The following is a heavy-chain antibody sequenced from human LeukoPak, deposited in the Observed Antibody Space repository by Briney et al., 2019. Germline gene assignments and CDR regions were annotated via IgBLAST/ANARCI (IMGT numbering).Heavy chain of an antibody. J-gene: IGHJ4*02. CDR2: IYSGGST. V-gene: IGHV3-53*01. Sequence: GGSLRLSCAASGFTVSSNYMSWVRQAPGKGLEWVSVIYSGGSTYYADSVKGRFTISRDNSKNTLYLQMSSLRAEDTAVYYCARDRAAAGYFDCWGQGTLVTVSS. D-gene: IGHD6-13*01. CDR1: GFTVSSNY. CDR3: ARDRAAAGYFDC.